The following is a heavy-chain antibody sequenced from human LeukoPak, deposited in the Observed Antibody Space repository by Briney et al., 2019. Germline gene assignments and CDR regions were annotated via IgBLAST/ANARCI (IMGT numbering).Heavy chain of an antibody. J-gene: IGHJ1*01. D-gene: IGHD3-10*01. CDR1: GFTFSSYN. CDR2: ISTRGSYI. Sequence: GGSLRLSCAASGFTFSSYNMNWVRQAPGKGLEWVSSISTRGSYIHYADSVKGRFTISRDNAKNSLYLQMNSLRADDTAVYYCARAEVLLWFGESPGAEHLQHWGQGTLVTVSS. V-gene: IGHV3-21*01. CDR3: ARAEVLLWFGESPGAEHLQH.